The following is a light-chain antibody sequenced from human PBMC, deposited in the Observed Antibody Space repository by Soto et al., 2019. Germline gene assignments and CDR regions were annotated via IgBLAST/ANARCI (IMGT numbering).Light chain of an antibody. CDR1: SSDVGSYNL. V-gene: IGLV2-23*03. J-gene: IGLJ1*01. CDR2: EGS. CDR3: CSYAGGSPFTYV. Sequence: QSALTQPASVSGSPGQSITISCTGTSSDVGSYNLVSWYQQHPGKAPKLMIYEGSKRPSGVSNRFSGSKSGNTASLTISGLQAEDEADYYCCSYAGGSPFTYVFGTGTGVTVL.